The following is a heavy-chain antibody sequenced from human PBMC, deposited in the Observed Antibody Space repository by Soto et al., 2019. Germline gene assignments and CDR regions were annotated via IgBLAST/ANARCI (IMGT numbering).Heavy chain of an antibody. J-gene: IGHJ3*02. V-gene: IGHV3-30*18. CDR1: GFMFNAYG. CDR2: ISFDGSNQ. Sequence: GGSLRLSCAASGFMFNAYGMHWVRQAPGNGLEWVAVISFDGSNQYYEESVKGRFTISRDNSKNTLYLQMHSLRAEDTAVYFCVKAGTMAGTGTTPRSFDIWGRGAMVTVSS. CDR3: VKAGTMAGTGTTPRSFDI. D-gene: IGHD1-1*01.